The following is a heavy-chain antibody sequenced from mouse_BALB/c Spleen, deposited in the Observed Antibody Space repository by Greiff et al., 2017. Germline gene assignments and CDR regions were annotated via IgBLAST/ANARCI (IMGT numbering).Heavy chain of an antibody. D-gene: IGHD2-3*01. CDR1: GFSLTSYG. V-gene: IGHV2-9*02. J-gene: IGHJ4*01. Sequence: VKLVESGPGLVAPSQSLSITCTVSGFSLTSYGVHWVRQPPGKGLEWLGVIWAGGSTNYNSALMSRLSISKDNSKSQVFLKMNSLQTDDTAMYYCARDQPDCYYAAMDYWGQGTSVTVSS. CDR3: ARDQPDCYYAAMDY. CDR2: IWAGGST.